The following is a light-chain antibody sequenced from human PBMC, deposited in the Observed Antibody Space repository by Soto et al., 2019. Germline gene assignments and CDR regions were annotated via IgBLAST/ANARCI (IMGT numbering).Light chain of an antibody. J-gene: IGKJ1*01. CDR3: QQYNNWPQT. CDR2: GAS. V-gene: IGKV3-15*01. CDR1: QTISNT. Sequence: EVVMTQSPATLSVSPGDKVSLSCRANQTISNTLSWYQQKPGQAPRLLIYGASARATGIPARFSGSGSETEFTLTISSLQSEDFAVYHCQQYNNWPQTFGQGTKVDIK.